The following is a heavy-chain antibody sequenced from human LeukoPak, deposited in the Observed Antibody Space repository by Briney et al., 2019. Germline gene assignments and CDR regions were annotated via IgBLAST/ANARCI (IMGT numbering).Heavy chain of an antibody. V-gene: IGHV1-3*01. Sequence: ASVKVSCTASGYTFNNYAIHRVRQAPGQRLEWMGWINAGNGNTKYSQDFQGRLTITRDTSASTAYMDLSSLRSEDTAVYFCARDRSGSYYFDYWGQGILVTVSS. CDR2: INAGNGNT. CDR3: ARDRSGSYYFDY. J-gene: IGHJ4*02. D-gene: IGHD1-26*01. CDR1: GYTFNNYA.